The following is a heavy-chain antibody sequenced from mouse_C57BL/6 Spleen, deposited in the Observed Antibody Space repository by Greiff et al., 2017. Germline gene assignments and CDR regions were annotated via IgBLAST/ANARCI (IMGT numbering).Heavy chain of an antibody. J-gene: IGHJ3*01. Sequence: EVKLQESGPGLVKPSQSLSLTCSVTGYSITSGYYWNWIRQFPGNKLEWMGYISYDGSNNYNPSLKNRISITSDTSKNQFFLKLNSVTTEDTATYYCARDNWDVAYWGQGTLVTVSA. CDR3: ARDNWDVAY. D-gene: IGHD4-1*01. CDR1: GYSITSGYY. CDR2: ISYDGSN. V-gene: IGHV3-6*01.